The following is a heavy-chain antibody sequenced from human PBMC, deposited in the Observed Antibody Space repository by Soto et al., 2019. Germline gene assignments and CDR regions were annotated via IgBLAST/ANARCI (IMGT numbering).Heavy chain of an antibody. CDR3: ASNYYDFWSGYYDYYYLDV. V-gene: IGHV3-30*03. D-gene: IGHD3-3*01. CDR2: ISHDGSNK. CDR1: GFTFTTCC. J-gene: IGHJ6*03. Sequence: PGGSLRLSCAASGFTFTTCCMHWVRQAPGKGLEWVALISHDGSNKYYAESVKGRFTISRDNSKNTLNLQMNSLRAEDTAVYYCASNYYDFWSGYYDYYYLDVWGKGTTVTVSS.